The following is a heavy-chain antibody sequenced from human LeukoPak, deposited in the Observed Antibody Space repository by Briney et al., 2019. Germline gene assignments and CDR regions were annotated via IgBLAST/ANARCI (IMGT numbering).Heavy chain of an antibody. Sequence: ASVKVSCKASGYTFTSYYMHWVRQAPGQGLEWMGIINPSGGSTSYAQKFQGRDTMTRDMSTSTVYMELSSLRSEDTAVYYCARAGYDFWSGYYGVGDYYYYYMDVWGKGTTVAVSS. J-gene: IGHJ6*03. CDR3: ARAGYDFWSGYYGVGDYYYYYMDV. D-gene: IGHD3-3*01. CDR1: GYTFTSYY. CDR2: INPSGGST. V-gene: IGHV1-46*01.